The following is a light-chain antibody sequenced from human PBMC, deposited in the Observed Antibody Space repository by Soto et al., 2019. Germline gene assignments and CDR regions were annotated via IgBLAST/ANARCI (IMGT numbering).Light chain of an antibody. CDR2: DAS. CDR1: QSVSSK. J-gene: IGKJ5*01. CDR3: QQRSNWPIT. V-gene: IGKV3-11*01. Sequence: EIVMTQSPGTLSVSPGERATLSCWASQSVSSKLAWYQQKPGQAPRLLIYDASNRATGIPARFSGSGSGTDFTLTISSLEPEDFAVYYCQQRSNWPITFGQGTRLEI.